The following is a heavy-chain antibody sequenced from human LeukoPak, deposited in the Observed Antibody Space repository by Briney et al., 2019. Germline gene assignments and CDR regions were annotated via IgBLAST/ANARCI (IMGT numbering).Heavy chain of an antibody. V-gene: IGHV4-59*01. CDR2: IYYSGSN. CDR3: ARGGWYPESFQH. Sequence: PSETLSLTCTVSGGSISSYYRNWIRQPPGKGLEWIGYIYYSGSNKYNTSLKIRVTISVDTSKNQFSLKLSSVTAADTAVYYCARGGWYPESFQHWGQGALVTVSS. J-gene: IGHJ1*01. CDR1: GGSISSYY. D-gene: IGHD6-19*01.